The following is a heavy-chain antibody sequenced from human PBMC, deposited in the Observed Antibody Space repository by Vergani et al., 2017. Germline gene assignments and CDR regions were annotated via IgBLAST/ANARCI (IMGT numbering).Heavy chain of an antibody. V-gene: IGHV3-30*03. CDR1: GFTSSYYG. CDR2: ISYDGTQK. D-gene: IGHD1-1*01. J-gene: IGHJ1*01. CDR3: ATKSXGTPGCQIGYFRE. Sequence: QVQLVESGGGVVQPGRSLILSCVVSGFTSSYYGMHWVRQAPGKGLEWVAVISYDGTQKYYADSVKGRFTISRDNSKSTLYLQMNSLRTEDTAVYYCATKSXGTPGCQIGYFREWGQGTLVTVSS.